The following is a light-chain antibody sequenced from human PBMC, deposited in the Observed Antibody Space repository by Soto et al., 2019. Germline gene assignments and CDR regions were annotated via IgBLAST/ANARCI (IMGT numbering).Light chain of an antibody. V-gene: IGLV1-40*01. CDR2: GNS. Sequence: QAVVTQPPSVSGAPGQRVTISCTGSSSNIGAGYDVHWYQQLPGTAPKLLIYGNSNRPSGVPDRFSGSKSGTSASLAITGLQAEDEADYYGQSYDSSLSALFGGGTKLTVL. J-gene: IGLJ3*02. CDR1: SSNIGAGYD. CDR3: QSYDSSLSAL.